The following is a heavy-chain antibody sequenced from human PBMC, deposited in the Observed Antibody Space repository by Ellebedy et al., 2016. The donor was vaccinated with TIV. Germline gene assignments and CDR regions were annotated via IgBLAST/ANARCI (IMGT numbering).Heavy chain of an antibody. J-gene: IGHJ2*01. V-gene: IGHV5-51*01. Sequence: GESLKISXELPTFSLIFTNYWLAWVRQMPGKGLEWMGIIYPGDSDTTYRPSFQGHVTISADKSINTAYLHWSSLTASDTAIYYCACARVTTTGGDWYFDLWGRGTLVTVSS. CDR2: IYPGDSDT. CDR3: ACARVTTTGGDWYFDL. CDR1: TFSLIFTNYW. D-gene: IGHD1-1*01.